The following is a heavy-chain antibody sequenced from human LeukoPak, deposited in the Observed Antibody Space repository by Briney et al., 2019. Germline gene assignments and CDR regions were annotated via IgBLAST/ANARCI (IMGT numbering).Heavy chain of an antibody. CDR1: GFTFTSFA. J-gene: IGHJ4*02. D-gene: IGHD3-22*01. CDR3: ARRGYYDSSGYDY. Sequence: GGSLRLSCAASGFTFTSFAMSWVRQAPGKGLEWVSTISRSGVATYYANSVKGRFTISRDNAKNSLYLQMHSLRAEDTAVYYCARRGYYDSSGYDYWGQGTLVTVSS. CDR2: ISRSGVAT. V-gene: IGHV3-23*01.